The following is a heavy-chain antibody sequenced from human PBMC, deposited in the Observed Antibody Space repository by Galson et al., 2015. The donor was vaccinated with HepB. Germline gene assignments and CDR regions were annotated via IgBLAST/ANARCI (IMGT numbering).Heavy chain of an antibody. CDR2: ISSSSIYI. V-gene: IGHV3-21*01. Sequence: SLRLSCAASGFNFNVYSMDWVRQAPGKGLEWVSSISSSSIYIHYADSVKGRFTISRDNAKNSLYLQMNSLRAEDTAVYYCARDRTNSNYYYNGVDVWGQGTTVTISS. J-gene: IGHJ6*02. D-gene: IGHD2-8*01. CDR1: GFNFNVYS. CDR3: ARDRTNSNYYYNGVDV.